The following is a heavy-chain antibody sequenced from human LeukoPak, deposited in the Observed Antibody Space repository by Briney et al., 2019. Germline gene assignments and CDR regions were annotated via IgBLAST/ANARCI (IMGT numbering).Heavy chain of an antibody. V-gene: IGHV4-38-2*02. Sequence: SETLSLTCTVSGYSISSGYYWGWIRQPPGKGLEWIGSIYHSGSTNYNPSLKSRVTISVDTSKKQFSLKLSSVTAADTAVYYCAREMIASGYFDYWGQGTLVTVSS. CDR3: AREMIASGYFDY. CDR1: GYSISSGYY. D-gene: IGHD3-22*01. CDR2: IYHSGST. J-gene: IGHJ4*02.